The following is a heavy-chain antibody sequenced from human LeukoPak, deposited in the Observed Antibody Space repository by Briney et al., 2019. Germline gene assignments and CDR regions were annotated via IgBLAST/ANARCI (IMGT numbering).Heavy chain of an antibody. D-gene: IGHD6-13*01. V-gene: IGHV3-48*03. CDR2: ISRTGNSI. CDR3: ARGPYSSNWYVDY. J-gene: IGHJ4*02. Sequence: GGSLRLSCAASGFTFYDYAMNWVRLAPGKGLEWISYISRTGNSIYYADSVKGRFTISRDSAKNSLYLQMNSLRAEDTAVYYCARGPYSSNWYVDYWGQGTLVTVAS. CDR1: GFTFYDYA.